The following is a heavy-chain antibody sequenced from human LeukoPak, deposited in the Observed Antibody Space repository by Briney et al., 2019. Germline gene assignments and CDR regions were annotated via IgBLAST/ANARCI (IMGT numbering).Heavy chain of an antibody. CDR3: ARARSSGYYPLNY. Sequence: SQTLSLTCTVSGGSISSGSYYWSWIRQPAGKGLEWIGRIYTSGSTNYNPSLKSRVTISVDTSKNQFSLELSSVTAADTAVYYCARARSSGYYPLNYWGQGTLVTVSS. CDR2: IYTSGST. CDR1: GGSISSGSYY. D-gene: IGHD3-22*01. J-gene: IGHJ4*02. V-gene: IGHV4-61*02.